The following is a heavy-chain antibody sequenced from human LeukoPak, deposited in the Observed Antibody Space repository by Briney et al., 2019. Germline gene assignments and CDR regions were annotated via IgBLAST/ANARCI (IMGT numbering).Heavy chain of an antibody. CDR1: GYSISSGYY. CDR3: ARDRDYYDSSGSLEY. V-gene: IGHV4-38-2*02. J-gene: IGHJ4*02. D-gene: IGHD3-22*01. CDR2: IYHSGST. Sequence: SETLSLTCTVSGYSISSGYYWGWIRQPPGKGLEWIGSIYHSGSTYYNPSLKSRVTISVDTSKNQFSLKLSSVTAADTAVYYCARDRDYYDSSGSLEYWGQGTLVTVSS.